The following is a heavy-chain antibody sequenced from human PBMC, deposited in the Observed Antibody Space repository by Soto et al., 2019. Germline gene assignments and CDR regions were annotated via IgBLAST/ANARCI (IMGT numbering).Heavy chain of an antibody. Sequence: QVQLVQSGAEVKKPGASVKVSCKASGYTFTSYAMHWVRQTPGQRLEWMGWINAGNGNTKYSQKFQGRVTITRDTSASTAYMELSSLRSEDTAVYYCARTVGYYYGMDVWGQGTTVTVSS. CDR3: ARTVGYYYGMDV. D-gene: IGHD4-17*01. J-gene: IGHJ6*02. V-gene: IGHV1-3*01. CDR1: GYTFTSYA. CDR2: INAGNGNT.